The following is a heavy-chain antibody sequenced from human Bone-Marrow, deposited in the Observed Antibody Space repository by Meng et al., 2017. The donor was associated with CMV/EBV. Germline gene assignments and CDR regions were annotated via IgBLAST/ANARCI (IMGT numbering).Heavy chain of an antibody. V-gene: IGHV3-48*03. CDR1: GFTFSRYE. CDR3: ARGQKADY. J-gene: IGHJ4*02. Sequence: GESLKISCVASGFTFSRYEMNWVRQAPGKGPEWVSYINSIGSTIFYADSVKGRFTISRDNAKNSLYLQMNSLRAEDTALYYCARGQKADYWGQGTLVTVSS. CDR2: INSIGSTI.